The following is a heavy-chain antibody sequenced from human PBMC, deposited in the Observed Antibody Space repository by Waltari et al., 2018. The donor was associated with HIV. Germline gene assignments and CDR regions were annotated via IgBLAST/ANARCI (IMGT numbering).Heavy chain of an antibody. Sequence: EEQLVESGGGLVQPGGSLRLSCAASGFTFSSYAVTWVRQAPGKGLEWIAYISSESTNIQYADSVKGRFTVSRDNAEESLYLEMNSLRDEDTAVYYCARDTLNFYFGLDVWGQGTTVTVSS. CDR3: ARDTLNFYFGLDV. CDR1: GFTFSSYA. J-gene: IGHJ6*02. D-gene: IGHD2-15*01. CDR2: ISSESTNI. V-gene: IGHV3-48*02.